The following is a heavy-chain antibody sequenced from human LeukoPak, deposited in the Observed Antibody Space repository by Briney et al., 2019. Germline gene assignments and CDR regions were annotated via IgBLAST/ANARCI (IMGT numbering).Heavy chain of an antibody. J-gene: IGHJ4*02. CDR2: ISSSSSHI. CDR1: GFAFEDYG. Sequence: SGGSLRLSCAASGFAFEDYGMSWVRHAPGKGLEWVSSISSSSSHIYYADSVKGRFTISRDNAKNSLYLQMNSLRAEDTAVYYCARRVRSWYSDYWGQGTLVTVSS. V-gene: IGHV3-21*01. D-gene: IGHD6-13*01. CDR3: ARRVRSWYSDY.